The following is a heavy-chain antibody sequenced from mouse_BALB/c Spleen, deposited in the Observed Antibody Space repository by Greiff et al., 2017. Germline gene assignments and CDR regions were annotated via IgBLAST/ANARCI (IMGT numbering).Heavy chain of an antibody. Sequence: EVKLLESGGGLVKPGGSLKLSCAASGFAFSSYDMSWVRQTPEQRLEWVAYISSGGGSTYYPDTVKGRFTISRDNAKNTLYLQMSSLKSEDTAMYYCARHAEIYYYAMDYWGQGTSVTVSS. CDR3: ARHAEIYYYAMDY. CDR2: ISSGGGST. J-gene: IGHJ4*01. CDR1: GFAFSSYD. V-gene: IGHV5-12-1*01.